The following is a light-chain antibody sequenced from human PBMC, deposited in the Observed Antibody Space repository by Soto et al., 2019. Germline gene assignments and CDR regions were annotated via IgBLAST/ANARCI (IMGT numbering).Light chain of an antibody. CDR3: RSYTSSSTLVV. V-gene: IGLV2-14*01. CDR2: EVT. J-gene: IGLJ2*01. CDR1: SSDIGGYNY. Sequence: QSALTQPASVSGSPGQAITISCTGTSSDIGGYNYVSWYQQHPGKAPKLMIYEVTNRPSGVSNRFSGSKSGNTASLTISGLQAEDEGDYYCRSYTSSSTLVVFGGGTKVTVL.